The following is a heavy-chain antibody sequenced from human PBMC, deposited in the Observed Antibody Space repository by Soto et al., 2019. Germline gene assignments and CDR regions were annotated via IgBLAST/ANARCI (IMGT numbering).Heavy chain of an antibody. CDR1: GFSFRNYA. Sequence: GGSLRLSCAASGFSFRNYAMNWVRQAPGKGLEWVSAISNSFSDGNTHYADSVKGRFTISRDNDKNTVFLEMNRLRADDTAVYYCARDEERYYDSSGASDYWGQGTLVTVSS. D-gene: IGHD3-22*01. V-gene: IGHV3-23*01. CDR3: ARDEERYYDSSGASDY. J-gene: IGHJ4*02. CDR2: ISNSFSDGNT.